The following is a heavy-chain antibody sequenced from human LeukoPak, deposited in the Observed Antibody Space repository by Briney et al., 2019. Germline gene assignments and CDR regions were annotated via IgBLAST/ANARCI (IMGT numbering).Heavy chain of an antibody. CDR3: ARVGYCSSTSCYNWFDP. CDR2: INPNSGGT. Sequence: ASVKVSCKASGYTFTGNYMHWVRQTPGQGLEWMGWINPNSGGTNYAQKFQGRVTMTRDTSISTAYMELSRLRSDDTAVYYCARVGYCSSTSCYNWFDPWGQGTLVTVSS. D-gene: IGHD2-2*01. J-gene: IGHJ5*02. V-gene: IGHV1-2*02. CDR1: GYTFTGNY.